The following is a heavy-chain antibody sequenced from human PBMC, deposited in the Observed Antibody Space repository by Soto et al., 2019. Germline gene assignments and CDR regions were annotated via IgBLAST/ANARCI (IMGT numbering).Heavy chain of an antibody. CDR1: GYTFTNND. CDR2: MNPGSGDT. Sequence: ASVKVSCKASGYTFTNNDVSWLRQATGQGLEWMGWMNPGSGDTGYAQKFQGRVTMTRDISIATAYMELNSLTSEDTAIYYCARMESFGSLNWFDPWGQGTLVTVSS. CDR3: ARMESFGSLNWFDP. D-gene: IGHD5-18*01. J-gene: IGHJ5*02. V-gene: IGHV1-8*02.